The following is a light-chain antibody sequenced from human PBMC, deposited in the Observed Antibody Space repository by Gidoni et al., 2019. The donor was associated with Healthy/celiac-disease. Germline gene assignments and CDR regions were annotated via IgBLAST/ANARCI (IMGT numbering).Light chain of an antibody. CDR3: QQSYSTPRT. J-gene: IGKJ1*01. CDR1: QSISSY. V-gene: IGKV1-39*01. CDR2: AAS. Sequence: DIQMNQSPSSLSASVGDRVTITCRATQSISSYLNWYQQKPGKAPRLLIYAASSLQSGVPSRFSGSGSGTDFTLTISSLQPEDFATYYCQQSYSTPRTFXXXTKVEIK.